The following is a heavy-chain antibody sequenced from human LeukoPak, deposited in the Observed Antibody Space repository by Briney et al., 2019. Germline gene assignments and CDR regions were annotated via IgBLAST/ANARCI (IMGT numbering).Heavy chain of an antibody. J-gene: IGHJ5*02. CDR2: ISDSGGST. CDR3: AKEGGTYSTGWYWFDP. V-gene: IGHV3-23*01. Sequence: GGSLRLSCAASGFTFSSYAMSWDRQAPGKGLEWVSAISDSGGSTYYADSVKGRFTISRDNSKNTLYLQMNSLRAEDTAVYHCAKEGGTYSTGWYWFDPWGQGTLVTVSS. D-gene: IGHD6-19*01. CDR1: GFTFSSYA.